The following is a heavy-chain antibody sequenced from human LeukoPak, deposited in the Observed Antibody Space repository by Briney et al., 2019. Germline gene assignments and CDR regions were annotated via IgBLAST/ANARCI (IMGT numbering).Heavy chain of an antibody. CDR3: ASDVDYGDYAFDY. Sequence: ASVKVSCKSSGYTFTGYYMHWVRQAPGQGLEWMGWINPNSGGTNYAQKFQGRVTMTRDTSISTAYMELSRLRSDHTALYYCASDVDYGDYAFDYWGQGTLVTVSS. CDR1: GYTFTGYY. D-gene: IGHD4-17*01. V-gene: IGHV1-2*02. CDR2: INPNSGGT. J-gene: IGHJ4*02.